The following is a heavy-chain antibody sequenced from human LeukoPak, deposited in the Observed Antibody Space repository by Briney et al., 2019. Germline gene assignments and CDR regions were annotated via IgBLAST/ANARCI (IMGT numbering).Heavy chain of an antibody. V-gene: IGHV4-38-2*02. CDR3: TREVRSAWAXFDP. J-gene: IGHJ5*02. CDR1: GYSISSGYY. Sequence: SETLSLTCTVSGYSISSGYYWGWIRQPPGKGLEWIGSIHYSARIYYNPSLKSRLTISPDTSKNQFSLKLTSVTAADTAVYYCTREVRSAWAXFDPXXXGXLVIV. CDR2: IHYSARI. D-gene: IGHD1-26*01.